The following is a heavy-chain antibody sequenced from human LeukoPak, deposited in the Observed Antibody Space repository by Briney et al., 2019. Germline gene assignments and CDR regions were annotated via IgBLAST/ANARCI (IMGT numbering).Heavy chain of an antibody. D-gene: IGHD6-19*01. CDR2: IYWHDDT. CDR1: GFSLTTGGVG. V-gene: IGHV2-5*01. J-gene: IGHJ4*02. CDR3: VHSENNGWLPFDH. Sequence: SGPTLVKPTQTLTLTCTISGFSLTTGGVGGGWIRQPPGRALEWLALIYWHDDTRYSPSLKARLTITKDTSKNQVVLTMTNMDLVDTATYYCVHSENNGWLPFDHWGQGTLVTVSS.